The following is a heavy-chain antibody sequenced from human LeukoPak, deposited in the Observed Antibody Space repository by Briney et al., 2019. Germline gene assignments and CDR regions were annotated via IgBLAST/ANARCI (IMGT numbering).Heavy chain of an antibody. CDR3: AKGVMGSNTGGDAFDI. CDR2: ISWNSNSI. Sequence: QPGRSLRLYCAASGFSFDEYAMRWVRQGPGERLEWVSSISWNSNSIGYADSVKGRFTISRDNARHSLYLQMDSLRLEDTALYYCAKGVMGSNTGGDAFDIWGQGTMVTVSS. V-gene: IGHV3-9*01. J-gene: IGHJ3*02. D-gene: IGHD2/OR15-2a*01. CDR1: GFSFDEYA.